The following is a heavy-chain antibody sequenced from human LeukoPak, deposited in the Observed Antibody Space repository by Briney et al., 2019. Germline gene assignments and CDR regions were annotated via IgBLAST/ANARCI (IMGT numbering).Heavy chain of an antibody. D-gene: IGHD3-3*01. Sequence: GGALRLSCAASGLTFSSYAMSWVRPAPGKGLEWVGRIKSKSDGGTTDHAAPVKGRFTISRDDSKNTLYLQMNSLKTEDTAVYYCTADEWNWGQGTLVTVSS. V-gene: IGHV3-15*01. CDR3: TADEWN. J-gene: IGHJ4*02. CDR1: GLTFSSYA. CDR2: IKSKSDGGTT.